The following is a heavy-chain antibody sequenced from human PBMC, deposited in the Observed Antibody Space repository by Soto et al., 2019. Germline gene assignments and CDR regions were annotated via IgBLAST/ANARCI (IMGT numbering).Heavy chain of an antibody. CDR3: ARVVVLTAAGSTDY. J-gene: IGHJ4*02. CDR2: ISGTSDSI. CDR1: CFTFSDYY. Sequence: GGSLRLSCAASCFTFSDYYMSWIRQVPGKGLEWVAYISGTSDSIPYADSVNGRFTISRDNAKNSLYLQMNSLRAEDTAVYYCARVVVLTAAGSTDYWGQGTLVTVSS. D-gene: IGHD6-13*01. V-gene: IGHV3-11*06.